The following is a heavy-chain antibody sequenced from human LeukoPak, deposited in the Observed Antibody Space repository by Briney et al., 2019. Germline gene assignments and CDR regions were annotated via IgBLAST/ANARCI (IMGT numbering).Heavy chain of an antibody. CDR1: GFSFSSYG. J-gene: IGHJ4*02. V-gene: IGHV3-30*03. D-gene: IGHD2-21*02. Sequence: GGSLRLSCAASGFSFSSYGMHWVRQAPGKGLEWVAVISVDGSNEYYADSVKGRFTISRDNSKNTLYLQMNSLRAEDTAVYYCARDGGRVTDFDYWGQGTLVTVSS. CDR2: ISVDGSNE. CDR3: ARDGGRVTDFDY.